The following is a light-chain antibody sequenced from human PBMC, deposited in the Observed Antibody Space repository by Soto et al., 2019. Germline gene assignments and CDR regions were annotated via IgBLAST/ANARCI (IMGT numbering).Light chain of an antibody. CDR2: EVS. V-gene: IGLV2-14*01. J-gene: IGLJ1*01. Sequence: QSALTQPASVSGSPGQSITISCTGTSSDVGAYNYVSWYQQRPGKAPKLMIFEVSNRPSGVSNRFSGSKSGNTASLTISGLQTEDEADYYCTSYTSSFTHLFGTGTKVTV. CDR3: TSYTSSFTHL. CDR1: SSDVGAYNY.